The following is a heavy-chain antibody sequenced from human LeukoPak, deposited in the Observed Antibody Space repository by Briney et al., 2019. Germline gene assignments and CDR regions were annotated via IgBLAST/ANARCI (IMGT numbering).Heavy chain of an antibody. D-gene: IGHD1-1*01. CDR1: GFTFSSYG. CDR2: IPYDGSNK. CDR3: AKLHTGTTPGDY. Sequence: GGSLRLSCAASGFTFSSYGMHWVRQAPGKGLEWVAVIPYDGSNKYYADSVKGRFTISRDNSKNTLYLQMNSLRAEDTAVYYCAKLHTGTTPGDYWGQGTLVTVSS. J-gene: IGHJ4*02. V-gene: IGHV3-30*18.